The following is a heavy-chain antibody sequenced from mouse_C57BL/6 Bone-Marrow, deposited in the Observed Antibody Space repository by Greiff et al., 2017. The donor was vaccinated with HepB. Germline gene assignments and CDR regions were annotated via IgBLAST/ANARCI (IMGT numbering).Heavy chain of an antibody. J-gene: IGHJ2*01. V-gene: IGHV1-81*01. CDR2: IYPRSGNT. Sequence: VKLMESGAELARPGASVKLSCKASGYTFTSYGISWVKQRTGQGLEWIGEIYPRSGNTYYNEKFKGKATLTADKSSSTAYMELRSLTSDDSAVYFCARVPIYYGTYWGQGTTLTVSS. CDR3: ARVPIYYGTY. CDR1: GYTFTSYG. D-gene: IGHD2-1*01.